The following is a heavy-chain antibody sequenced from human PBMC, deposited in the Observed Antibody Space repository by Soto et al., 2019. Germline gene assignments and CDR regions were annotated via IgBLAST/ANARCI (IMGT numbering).Heavy chain of an antibody. CDR1: GFTFSTYA. J-gene: IGHJ4*02. Sequence: QVQLVESGGGVVQPGRSLRLSCAASGFTFSTYAMHWVRQAPGKGLEWVALISYDGSNKYYADSVKGRFTISRDTSKNTLYLQMNSLSAYDTVVYYCARAVGLLLDYWGQGTLVTVSS. V-gene: IGHV3-30-3*01. CDR2: ISYDGSNK. CDR3: ARAVGLLLDY.